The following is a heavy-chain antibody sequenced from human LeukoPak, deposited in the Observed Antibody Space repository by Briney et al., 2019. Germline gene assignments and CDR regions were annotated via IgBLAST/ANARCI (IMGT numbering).Heavy chain of an antibody. CDR1: GFTFSDYY. CDR3: ATGVVAATYYFDY. CDR2: ISSSGSTI. J-gene: IGHJ4*02. Sequence: GGSLRLSXAPSGFTFSDYYMSWIRQAPGKGLEWVSCISSSGSTIYYADSVKGRFTISRDNAKNSLYLQMNSLRAEDTAVYYCATGVVAATYYFDYWGQGTLVTVSS. V-gene: IGHV3-11*04. D-gene: IGHD2-15*01.